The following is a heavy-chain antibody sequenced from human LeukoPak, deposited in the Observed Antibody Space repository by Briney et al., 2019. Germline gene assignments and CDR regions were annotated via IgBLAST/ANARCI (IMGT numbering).Heavy chain of an antibody. V-gene: IGHV3-53*01. CDR2: IYSGGST. CDR3: ARATLDN. J-gene: IGHJ4*02. CDR1: GFTVSNNH. Sequence: GGSLRLSCAASGFTVSNNHISWVRQAPGKGLEWVSVIYSGGSTKYADSVKARFTISRDNSKNTVYLQMNSLRVDDTAVYYCARATLDNWGQGTLVTVSS.